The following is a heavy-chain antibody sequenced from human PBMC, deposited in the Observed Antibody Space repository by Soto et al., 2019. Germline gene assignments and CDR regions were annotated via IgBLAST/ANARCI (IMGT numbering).Heavy chain of an antibody. Sequence: ASVKVSCKASGYTFSGYYIHWLRQAPGQGLEWMGWINPNSGGTNYAQKFQGRVTVTRDTPTSTAYMELSRLTSDGTAVYYCARSLTEGYCTITGCYTRPLYGMDVWGQGTTVTVSS. CDR1: GYTFSGYY. J-gene: IGHJ6*02. V-gene: IGHV1-2*02. CDR2: INPNSGGT. CDR3: ARSLTEGYCTITGCYTRPLYGMDV. D-gene: IGHD2-2*02.